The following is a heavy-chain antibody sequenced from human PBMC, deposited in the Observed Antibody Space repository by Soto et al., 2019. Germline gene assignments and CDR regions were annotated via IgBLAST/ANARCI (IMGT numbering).Heavy chain of an antibody. J-gene: IGHJ4*02. CDR1: GGTFSSYA. CDR3: ARVRIGTTSYYFDY. CDR2: IIPIFGTA. V-gene: IGHV1-69*12. Sequence: QVQLVQSGAEVKKHGSSVKVSCKASGGTFSSYAISWVRQAPGQGLEWMGGIIPIFGTANYAQKFQPRVTITADESTRTAYMELSTLISEDTAVYYCARVRIGTTSYYFDYWGEGTLVTVSS. D-gene: IGHD1-7*01.